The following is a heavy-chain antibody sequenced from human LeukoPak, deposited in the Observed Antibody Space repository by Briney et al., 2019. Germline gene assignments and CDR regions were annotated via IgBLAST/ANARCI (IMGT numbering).Heavy chain of an antibody. Sequence: ASVKVSCKAFGYTFTSYDINWVRQATGQGLEWMGWMSPNSGNTGYAQKFQGRVTMTRNTSISTAYMELSSLRSEDTAVYYCARGNWYCSSTSCYTGFDYWGQGTLVTVSS. CDR1: GYTFTSYD. CDR3: ARGNWYCSSTSCYTGFDY. J-gene: IGHJ4*02. D-gene: IGHD2-2*02. V-gene: IGHV1-8*01. CDR2: MSPNSGNT.